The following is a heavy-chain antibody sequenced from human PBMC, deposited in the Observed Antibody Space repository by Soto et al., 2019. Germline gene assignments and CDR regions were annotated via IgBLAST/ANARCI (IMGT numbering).Heavy chain of an antibody. D-gene: IGHD3-3*01. CDR3: ARVPSRSTIFAY. CDR2: ISYDGSNK. Sequence: GGSLRLSCAASGSTFSSYAMHWVRQAPGKGLEWVAVISYDGSNKYYADSVKGRFTISRDNSKNTLYLQMNSLRAEDTAVYYCARVPSRSTIFAYWGQGTLVTVSS. CDR1: GSTFSSYA. J-gene: IGHJ4*02. V-gene: IGHV3-30-3*01.